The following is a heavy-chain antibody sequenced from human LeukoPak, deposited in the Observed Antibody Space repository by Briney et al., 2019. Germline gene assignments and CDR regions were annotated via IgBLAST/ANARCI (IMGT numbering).Heavy chain of an antibody. CDR2: IKQDGSEK. D-gene: IGHD3-10*01. J-gene: IGHJ4*02. CDR1: GLTFSNYW. V-gene: IGHV3-7*03. CDR3: AKDAGFDY. Sequence: GGSLRLSCAASGLTFSNYWMDWVRQAPGKGLEWVANIKQDGSEKNYVDSVKGRFIISRDNAKNSLYLQMNTLRAEDTAVYYCAKDAGFDYWGQGTLVTVSS.